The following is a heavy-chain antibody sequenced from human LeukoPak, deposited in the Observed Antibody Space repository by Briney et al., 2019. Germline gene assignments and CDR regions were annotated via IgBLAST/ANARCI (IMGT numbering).Heavy chain of an antibody. D-gene: IGHD2-15*01. Sequence: SETLSLTCTVSGGSISSYYWSWIRQPPGKGLEWIGYIYYSGSTNYNPSLKSRVTISVDTSKNQFSLRLSSVTAADTAVYYCAKSGLDRFDYWGQGTLVTVSS. V-gene: IGHV4-59*01. CDR1: GGSISSYY. J-gene: IGHJ4*02. CDR3: AKSGLDRFDY. CDR2: IYYSGST.